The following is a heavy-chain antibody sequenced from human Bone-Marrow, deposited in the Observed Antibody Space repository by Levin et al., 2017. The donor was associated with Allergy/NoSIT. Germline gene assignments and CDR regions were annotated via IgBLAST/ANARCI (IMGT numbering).Heavy chain of an antibody. J-gene: IGHJ4*02. CDR2: IKSKTDGGTT. D-gene: IGHD5-12*01. Sequence: PGGSLRLSCAASGFTFSNAWMSWVRQAPGKGLEWVGRIKSKTDGGTTDYAAPVKGRFTISRDDSKNTLYLQMNSLKTEDTAVYYCTTEWLRLVGMTTVDYWGQGTLVTVSS. CDR3: TTEWLRLVGMTTVDY. CDR1: GFTFSNAW. V-gene: IGHV3-15*01.